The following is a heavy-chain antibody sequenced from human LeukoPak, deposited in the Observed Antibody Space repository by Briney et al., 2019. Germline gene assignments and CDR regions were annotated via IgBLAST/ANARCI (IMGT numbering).Heavy chain of an antibody. D-gene: IGHD1-26*01. Sequence: SETLSLTCTVSGGSISSSSYYWGWIRQPPGKGLEWIGSIYYSGSTYYNPSLKSRVTISVDTSKNQFSLKLSSVTAAETAVYYCATHEIHSGSYSYYFYYWGQGSLVTVSS. J-gene: IGHJ4*02. CDR2: IYYSGST. V-gene: IGHV4-39*01. CDR3: ATHEIHSGSYSYYFYY. CDR1: GGSISSSSYY.